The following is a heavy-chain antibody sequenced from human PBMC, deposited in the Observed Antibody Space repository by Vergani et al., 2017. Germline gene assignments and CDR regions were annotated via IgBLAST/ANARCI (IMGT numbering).Heavy chain of an antibody. CDR3: AKDAYSSSWPHFDY. D-gene: IGHD6-13*01. V-gene: IGHV3-9*01. CDR2: ISWNSGSI. CDR1: GFTFDDYA. J-gene: IGHJ4*02. Sequence: EVQLLESGGGLVQPGRSLRLSCAASGFTFDDYAMHWVRQAPGKGLEWVSGISWNSGSIGYADSVKGRFTISRDNAKNSLYLQMNSLRAEDTALYYCAKDAYSSSWPHFDYWGQGTLVTVSS.